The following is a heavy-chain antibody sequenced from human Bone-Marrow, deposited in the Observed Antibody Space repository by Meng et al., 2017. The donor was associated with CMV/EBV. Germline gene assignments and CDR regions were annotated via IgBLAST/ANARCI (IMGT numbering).Heavy chain of an antibody. J-gene: IGHJ4*02. Sequence: GSLRLSCSVFGGSISRYYWSWIRQIPGKGLEWIGYVYSSGTTKYNPSLRSRVTISVDTSKNQFSLILSSVTAADTAVYYCARDQATGYYFDYWGQGTLVTVSS. CDR1: GGSISRYY. CDR3: ARDQATGYYFDY. D-gene: IGHD3-10*01. CDR2: VYSSGTT. V-gene: IGHV4-59*01.